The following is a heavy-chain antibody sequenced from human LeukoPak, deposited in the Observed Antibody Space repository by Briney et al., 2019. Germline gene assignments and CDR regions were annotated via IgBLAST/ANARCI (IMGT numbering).Heavy chain of an antibody. J-gene: IGHJ4*02. V-gene: IGHV3-64*01. CDR2: ISSNGGST. CDR1: GFTFGDYA. Sequence: GGSLRLSCTASGFTFGDYAMSWVRQAPGKGLEYVSAISSNGGSTYYANSVKGRFTIPRDNSKNTLYLQMGSLRAEDMAVYYCARDPYYYGSGSYPPLFDYWGQGTLVTVSS. CDR3: ARDPYYYGSGSYPPLFDY. D-gene: IGHD3-10*01.